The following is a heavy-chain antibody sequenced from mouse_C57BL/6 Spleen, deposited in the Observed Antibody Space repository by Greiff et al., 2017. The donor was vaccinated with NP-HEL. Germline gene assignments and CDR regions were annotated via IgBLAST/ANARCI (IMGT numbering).Heavy chain of an antibody. CDR1: GFSLTSYG. CDR3: AKNTDYSNYRYFDV. J-gene: IGHJ1*03. Sequence: QVHVKQSGPGLVQPSQSLSITCTVSGFSLTSYGVHWFRQSPGKGLEWLGVIWRGGSTDYNAAFMSRLSITKDNSKSQVFFKMNSLQADDTAIYYCAKNTDYSNYRYFDVWGTGTTVTVSS. CDR2: IWRGGST. V-gene: IGHV2-5*01. D-gene: IGHD2-5*01.